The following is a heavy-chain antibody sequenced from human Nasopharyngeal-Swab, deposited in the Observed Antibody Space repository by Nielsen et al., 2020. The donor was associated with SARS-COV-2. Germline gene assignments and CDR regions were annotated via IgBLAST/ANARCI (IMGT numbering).Heavy chain of an antibody. Sequence: WIRQPPGKGLEWIGYIYYSGSTYYNPSLKSRVTLSVDTSKNQFSLKLSSVTAADTAVYYCARDDVYCSSTSCYRAPLNYWGQGTLVTVSS. D-gene: IGHD2-2*01. CDR2: IYYSGST. CDR3: ARDDVYCSSTSCYRAPLNY. J-gene: IGHJ4*02. V-gene: IGHV4-30-4*01.